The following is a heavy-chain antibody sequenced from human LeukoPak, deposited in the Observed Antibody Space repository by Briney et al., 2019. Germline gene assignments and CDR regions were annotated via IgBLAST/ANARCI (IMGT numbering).Heavy chain of an antibody. CDR2: IYYSGST. V-gene: IGHV4-39*01. CDR3: ARCKKNYYDSSGYHGDWFDP. Sequence: SETLSLTCTVSGGSISSSSYYWGWIRQPPGKGLEWIGSIYYSGSTYYNPSLKSRVTISVDTSKNQFSLKLSSVTAADTAVYYCARCKKNYYDSSGYHGDWFDPWGQGTLITVSS. CDR1: GGSISSSSYY. D-gene: IGHD3-22*01. J-gene: IGHJ5*02.